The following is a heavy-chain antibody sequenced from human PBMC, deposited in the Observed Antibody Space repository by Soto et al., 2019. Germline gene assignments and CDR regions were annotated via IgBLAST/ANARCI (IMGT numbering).Heavy chain of an antibody. V-gene: IGHV3-20*04. D-gene: IGHD2-2*01. CDR1: GFTFDDYG. CDR3: AADREYCSSTSCYFGY. CDR2: INWNGGSK. J-gene: IGHJ4*02. Sequence: GGSLRLSCAASGFTFDDYGMSWVRQAPGKGLEWVSGINWNGGSKGYADSVKGRFTISRDNSKNSLYLQMNSLRAEDTALYYCAADREYCSSTSCYFGYWGQGTLVTVS.